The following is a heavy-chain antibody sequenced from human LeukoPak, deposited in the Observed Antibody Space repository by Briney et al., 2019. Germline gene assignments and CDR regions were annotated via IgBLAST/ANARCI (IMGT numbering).Heavy chain of an antibody. V-gene: IGHV3-48*01. CDR3: ARDRSGDDDFWSGYYTNYFDP. CDR2: IGSSSSTI. CDR1: GGSISSSN. Sequence: ETLSLTCAVSGGSISSSNWWSWVRQPPGKGLEWVSYIGSSSSTIYYGDSVKGRFTISRDNAKNSLYLQMNSLRVEDTAVYYCARDRSGDDDFWSGYYTNYFDPWGQGTLVTVSS. J-gene: IGHJ5*02. D-gene: IGHD3-3*01.